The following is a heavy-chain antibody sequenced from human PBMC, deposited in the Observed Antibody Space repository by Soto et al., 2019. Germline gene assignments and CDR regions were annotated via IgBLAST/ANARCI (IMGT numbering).Heavy chain of an antibody. J-gene: IGHJ5*02. D-gene: IGHD6-6*01. Sequence: ASVKVSCKASGYTFTNNDVSWVRQATVQGLEWMGWISAYNGNTNYAQKLQGRVTMTTDTSTSTAYMELRSLRSDDTAVYYCARDYDSSSPWFDPWGQGTLVTVSS. CDR1: GYTFTNND. CDR3: ARDYDSSSPWFDP. CDR2: ISAYNGNT. V-gene: IGHV1-18*01.